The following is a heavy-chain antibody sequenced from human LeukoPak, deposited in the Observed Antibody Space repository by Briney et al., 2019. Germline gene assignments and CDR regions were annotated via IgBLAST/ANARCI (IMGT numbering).Heavy chain of an antibody. D-gene: IGHD5-12*01. J-gene: IGHJ4*02. Sequence: SETLSLTCTVSAGSISPYYWTWIRQPPGGGLERMGHISYTGNTYYNPSLKSRVTISLDTSKSQFTLRLTSVTAADTAVYYCARQAWLLDFWGQGTLVAVSS. CDR1: AGSISPYY. V-gene: IGHV4-59*08. CDR2: ISYTGNT. CDR3: ARQAWLLDF.